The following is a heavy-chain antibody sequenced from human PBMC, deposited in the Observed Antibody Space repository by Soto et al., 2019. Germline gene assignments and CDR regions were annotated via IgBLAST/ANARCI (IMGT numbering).Heavy chain of an antibody. J-gene: IGHJ6*04. D-gene: IGHD2-15*01. CDR2: IQSGGTT. CDR1: GFTVSSKY. Sequence: ESGGGLVQPGGSLRLSCAASGFTVSSKYMTWVRQAPGKGLEWVSLIQSGGTTYYADSVKGRFTISRDTSENTLHLQMDSLGVEDTAVYYCARGDVLCGGGRCYGIPLDLWGKGTTVTVSS. CDR3: ARGDVLCGGGRCYGIPLDL. V-gene: IGHV3-66*01.